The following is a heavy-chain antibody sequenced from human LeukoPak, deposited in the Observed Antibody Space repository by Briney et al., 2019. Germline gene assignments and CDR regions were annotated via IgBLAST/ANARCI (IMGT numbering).Heavy chain of an antibody. J-gene: IGHJ4*02. Sequence: GESLKISCKGSGYSFTSYWIGWLRQKPGKGLEWMGIIYPGDSDTRYSPSFQGQVTISADKSISTAYLQWSSLKASDTAMYYCARLNDDIAARQGSRTYFDYWGQGTLVTVSS. D-gene: IGHD6-6*01. CDR1: GYSFTSYW. V-gene: IGHV5-51*01. CDR3: ARLNDDIAARQGSRTYFDY. CDR2: IYPGDSDT.